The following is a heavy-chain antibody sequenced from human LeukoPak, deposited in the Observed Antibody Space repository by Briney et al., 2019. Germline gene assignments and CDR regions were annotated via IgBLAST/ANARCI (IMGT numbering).Heavy chain of an antibody. CDR3: VTRFGF. CDR1: GLTFINAW. Sequence: GGSLRLSCATSGLTFINAWMSWVRQAPEKGLEWVGRIKSNTHGGTTDYTAPVKGRFTISRDDSRNILYLQMNGLRPEDTAVYYCVTRFGFWGQGTLVTVSS. J-gene: IGHJ5*01. V-gene: IGHV3-15*01. CDR2: IKSNTHGGTT.